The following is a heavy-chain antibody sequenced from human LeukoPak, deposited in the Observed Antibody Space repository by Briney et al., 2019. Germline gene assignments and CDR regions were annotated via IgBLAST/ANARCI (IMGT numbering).Heavy chain of an antibody. CDR3: ARGAWFGELLDYYGMDV. Sequence: GGSLRLSCAASGFTFSRYWMSWVRQAPGKGLEWVANIKQDGNEKYYVDSVKGRFTISRDNAKNSLHLQMNSLRAEDTAVYYCARGAWFGELLDYYGMDVWGQGTTVTVSS. V-gene: IGHV3-7*01. D-gene: IGHD3-10*01. CDR1: GFTFSRYW. J-gene: IGHJ6*02. CDR2: IKQDGNEK.